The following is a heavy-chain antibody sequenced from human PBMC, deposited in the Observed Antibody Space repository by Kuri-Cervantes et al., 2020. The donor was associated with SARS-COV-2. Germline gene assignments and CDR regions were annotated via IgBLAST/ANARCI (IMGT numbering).Heavy chain of an antibody. CDR2: ISYYGSNK. CDR3: SRSFRYCSGGSCYDYYYGMDV. D-gene: IGHD2-15*01. J-gene: IGHJ6*02. V-gene: IGHV3-30-3*01. Sequence: GESLKISCAASGFTFSRYAMHWVRQAPGKGLEWVAVISYYGSNKDYTASGKGRFTISRDNSQNPLYLQMKSLRTEDTALYYCSRSFRYCSGGSCYDYYYGMDVWGQGTTVTVSS. CDR1: GFTFSRYA.